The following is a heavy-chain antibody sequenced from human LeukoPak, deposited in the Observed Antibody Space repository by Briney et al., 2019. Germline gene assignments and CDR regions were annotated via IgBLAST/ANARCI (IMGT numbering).Heavy chain of an antibody. J-gene: IGHJ4*02. CDR2: ISYDGSNK. V-gene: IGHV3-30*04. Sequence: PGRSLRLSCAASGFTFSSYAMHWVRQAPGKGLEWVAVISYDGSNKYYADSVKGRFTISRDNSKNTLYLQMNSLRAEDTAVYYCARDSEQQLVGGLDYWGQGTLVTVSS. CDR3: ARDSEQQLVGGLDY. CDR1: GFTFSSYA. D-gene: IGHD6-13*01.